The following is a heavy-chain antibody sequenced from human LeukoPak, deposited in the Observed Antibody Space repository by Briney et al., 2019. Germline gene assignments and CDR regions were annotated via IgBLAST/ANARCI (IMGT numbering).Heavy chain of an antibody. CDR3: AREGYSGSYYSYY. CDR2: IIPIFGTA. J-gene: IGHJ4*02. CDR1: GGTFSSYA. Sequence: ASVKVSCKASGGTFSSYAISWVRQAPGQGLEWMGGIIPIFGTANYAQKFQGRVTITADKSTSTAYMELSSLRSEDTAVYYCAREGYSGSYYSYYWGQGTLVTVSS. V-gene: IGHV1-69*06. D-gene: IGHD1-26*01.